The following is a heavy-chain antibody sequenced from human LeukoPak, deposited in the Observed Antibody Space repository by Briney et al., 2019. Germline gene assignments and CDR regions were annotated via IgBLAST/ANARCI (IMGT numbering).Heavy chain of an antibody. CDR1: GFTFSSYG. CDR3: ARLSWFGGWFKYYFDY. CDR2: ISSSSSYI. Sequence: PGGSLRLSCAASGFTFSSYGMSWVRQAPGKGLEWVSSISSSSSYIYYADSVKGRFTISRDNAKNALYLQMNSLRAEDTAVYYCARLSWFGGWFKYYFDYWGQGTLVTVSS. J-gene: IGHJ4*02. V-gene: IGHV3-21*01. D-gene: IGHD3-10*01.